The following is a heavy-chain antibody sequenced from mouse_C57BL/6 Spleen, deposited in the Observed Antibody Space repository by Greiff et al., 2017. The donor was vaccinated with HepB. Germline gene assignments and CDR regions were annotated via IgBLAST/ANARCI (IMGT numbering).Heavy chain of an antibody. CDR3: ARDPLDYYGSSLFAY. CDR1: GYSITSGYY. V-gene: IGHV3-6*01. Sequence: ESGPGLVKPSQSLSLTCSVTGYSITSGYYWNWIRQFPGNKLEWMGYISYDGSNNYNPSLKNRISITRDTSKNQFFLKLNSVTTEDTATYYCARDPLDYYGSSLFAYWGQGTLVTVSA. D-gene: IGHD1-1*01. CDR2: ISYDGSN. J-gene: IGHJ3*01.